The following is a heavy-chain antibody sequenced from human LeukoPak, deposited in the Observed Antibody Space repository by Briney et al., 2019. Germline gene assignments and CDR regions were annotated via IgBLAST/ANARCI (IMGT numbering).Heavy chain of an antibody. CDR2: MYHSGTT. V-gene: IGHV4-38-2*02. D-gene: IGHD3-16*01. CDR1: GYSLSSGFY. CDR3: ARVRSGAYHGLFDF. Sequence: SETLSLTCTVSGYSLSSGFYWGWIRQPPGKGLEWIGSMYHSGTTYFNPSLKSRVTISVDTSKNQFSLRLSSVTAADTAVYYCARVRSGAYHGLFDFWGQGTLVTVSS. J-gene: IGHJ4*02.